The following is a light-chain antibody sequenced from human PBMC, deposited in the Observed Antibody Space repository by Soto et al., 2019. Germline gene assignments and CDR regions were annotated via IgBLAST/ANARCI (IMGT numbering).Light chain of an antibody. J-gene: IGKJ5*01. CDR1: QSVSSN. CDR2: GAS. V-gene: IGKV3-15*01. Sequence: EIVMTQSPATLSVSPGERATLSCRASQSVSSNLAWYQQKPGQAPRLLIYGASTRATGIPARFSGSGSGTEFTLTISSLQSEDFAVYYCQQCNNWPSIGFGQGTRLEIK. CDR3: QQCNNWPSIG.